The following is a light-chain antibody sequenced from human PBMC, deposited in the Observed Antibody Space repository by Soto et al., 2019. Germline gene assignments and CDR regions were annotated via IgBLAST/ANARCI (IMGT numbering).Light chain of an antibody. V-gene: IGLV7-46*01. CDR1: TGAVTNGHY. CDR3: LLSYNGPYV. Sequence: AVVTQEPSLTVSPGETVTLTCGSSTGAVTNGHYPYWFQQKPGQAPRTLIYDTTNRHSWTPARFSGSLLGGKAALTLSGAQPEDEAEYYCLLSYNGPYVFGTGTKVTV. J-gene: IGLJ1*01. CDR2: DTT.